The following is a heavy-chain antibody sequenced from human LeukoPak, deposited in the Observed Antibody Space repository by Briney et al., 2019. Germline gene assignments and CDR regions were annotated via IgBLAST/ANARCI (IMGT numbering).Heavy chain of an antibody. Sequence: SETLSLTCTLSGGAISSYYWSWLRQPPGKGLEGIGYIYYSGSTNYNPSLKSRVTISVDTSKNQFSLKLSSVTAADTAVYYCARGRRDGDATTGYYFDYWGQGTLVTVSS. CDR2: IYYSGST. CDR1: GGAISSYY. J-gene: IGHJ4*02. D-gene: IGHD5-24*01. V-gene: IGHV4-59*13. CDR3: ARGRRDGDATTGYYFDY.